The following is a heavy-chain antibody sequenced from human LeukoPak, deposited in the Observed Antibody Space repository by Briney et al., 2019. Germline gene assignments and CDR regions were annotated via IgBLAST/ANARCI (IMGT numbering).Heavy chain of an antibody. V-gene: IGHV1-2*02. CDR1: GYTFTGYY. CDR3: ARDRCTNGVRYDY. D-gene: IGHD2-8*01. Sequence: ASVKVSCKASGYTFTGYYMHWVRQAPGQGLEWMGWINPNSGGTNYAQKFQGRVTMTGDTSISTAYMELSRLRTDDTAVYYCARDRCTNGVRYDYWGQGTLVTVSS. J-gene: IGHJ4*02. CDR2: INPNSGGT.